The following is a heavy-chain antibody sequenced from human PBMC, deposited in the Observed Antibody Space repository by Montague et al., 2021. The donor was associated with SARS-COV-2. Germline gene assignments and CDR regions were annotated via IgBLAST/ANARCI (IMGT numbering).Heavy chain of an antibody. J-gene: IGHJ4*01. CDR1: GGSFSGYH. CDR3: ARGGRQWLVIDPRYYFDY. V-gene: IGHV4-34*01. CDR2: INHGGST. Sequence: SETLSLTCAVYGGSFSGYHWSWIRQPPGKGLEWIGEINHGGSTNYNPSPKSRVTISVDTSKNQFSLKLSSVTAADTAVYYCARGGRQWLVIDPRYYFDYWGQGTLVTVSS. D-gene: IGHD6-19*01.